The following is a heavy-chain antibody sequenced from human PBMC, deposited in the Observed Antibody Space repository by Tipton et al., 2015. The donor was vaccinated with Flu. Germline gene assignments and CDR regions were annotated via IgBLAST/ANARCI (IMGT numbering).Heavy chain of an antibody. CDR2: IYTSGST. J-gene: IGHJ5*02. Sequence: TLSLTCTVSGGSISSSSYYWTWIRQPAGKGLEWIGQIYTSGSTKYNPSLKSRVTMSLDTSKNQFSLKMSSVTAADTAMYYCARDYGDLNWFDPWGQGILVTVSS. V-gene: IGHV4-61*09. CDR1: GGSISSSSYY. CDR3: ARDYGDLNWFDP. D-gene: IGHD4-17*01.